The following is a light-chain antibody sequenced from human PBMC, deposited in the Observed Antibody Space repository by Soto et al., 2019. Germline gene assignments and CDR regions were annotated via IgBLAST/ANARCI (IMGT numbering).Light chain of an antibody. V-gene: IGLV4-69*01. CDR1: SGHSSYA. CDR2: LNSDGSH. J-gene: IGLJ2*01. Sequence: QLVLTQSPSASASLGASVKLTCTLSSGHSSYAIAWHQQQPEKGPRYLMKLNSDGSHSKGDGIPDRFSGSSSGAERYLTISSLQSEDEADYYCQTWGTGTVVFCGGTNLTVL. CDR3: QTWGTGTVV.